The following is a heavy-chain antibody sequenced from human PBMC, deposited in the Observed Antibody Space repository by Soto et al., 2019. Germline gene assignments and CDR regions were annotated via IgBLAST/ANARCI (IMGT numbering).Heavy chain of an antibody. V-gene: IGHV3-64D*06. CDR1: GFTFSSYA. CDR3: VKDRSMVRGVPTFDP. CDR2: MSSNGGRT. J-gene: IGHJ5*02. Sequence: PGGSLRLSCSASGFTFSSYAMHWVRQAPGKGLEYVSAMSSNGGRTYYADSVKGRFTISRDNSKNTLYLEMSSLRPEDTAVYYCVKDRSMVRGVPTFDPWGQGTLVTVSS. D-gene: IGHD3-10*01.